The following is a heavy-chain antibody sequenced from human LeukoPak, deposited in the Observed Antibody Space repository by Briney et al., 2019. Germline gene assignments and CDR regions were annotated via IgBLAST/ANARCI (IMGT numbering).Heavy chain of an antibody. CDR3: AGRGSGYYGMNV. V-gene: IGHV3-66*01. CDR2: ISGGGDT. Sequence: PGGSLRLSCAPSGFTVSSTYMSWVRQAPGKGLEWVSIISGGGDTFYAGSVKGRFTISRDISKNTLYLQMNDLRGEDTAVYYCAGRGSGYYGMNVWGQGTTVTVSS. CDR1: GFTVSSTY. J-gene: IGHJ6*02. D-gene: IGHD3-10*01.